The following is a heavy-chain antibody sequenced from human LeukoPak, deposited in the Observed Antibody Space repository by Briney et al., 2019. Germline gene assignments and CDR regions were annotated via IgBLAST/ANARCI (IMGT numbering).Heavy chain of an antibody. J-gene: IGHJ3*02. D-gene: IGHD3-22*01. CDR3: ARARRPYYYDSSGPHDAFDI. CDR1: GYTFTSYA. V-gene: IGHV1-3*01. CDR2: INAGNGNT. Sequence: ASVKVSCKASGYTFTSYAMHWVRQAPGQRLEWMGWINAGNGNTKYSQKFQGRVTITRDTSASTAYMELSSLRSEDTAVYYCARARRPYYYDSSGPHDAFDIWGQGTMVTVSS.